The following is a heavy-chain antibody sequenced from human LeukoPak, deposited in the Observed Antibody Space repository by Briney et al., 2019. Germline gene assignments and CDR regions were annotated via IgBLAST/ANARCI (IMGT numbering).Heavy chain of an antibody. V-gene: IGHV4-31*03. CDR3: ARTSRRRERQYGAFDI. CDR1: GGSISSGGYY. D-gene: IGHD1-26*01. J-gene: IGHJ3*02. CDR2: IYYSGST. Sequence: PSETLSLTCTVSGGSISSGGYYWSWIRQHPGKGLEWIGYIYYSGSTYYNPSLKSRVTISVGTSKNQFSLKLSSVTAADTAVYYCARTSRRRERQYGAFDIWGQGTMVTVSS.